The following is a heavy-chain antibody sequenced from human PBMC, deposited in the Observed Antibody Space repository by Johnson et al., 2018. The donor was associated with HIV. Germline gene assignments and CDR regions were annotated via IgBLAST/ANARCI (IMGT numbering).Heavy chain of an antibody. CDR1: GFTFSSYG. CDR2: ISSDGSNK. D-gene: IGHD1-14*01. J-gene: IGHJ3*02. CDR3: ARPGPRKAFDI. Sequence: QVQLVESGGGVVQPGGSLRLSCAASGFTFSSYGMHWVRQAPGKGLEWVAFISSDGSNKYYGDSVKGRFTISRDNSKKTLYLQMNSLRAEDTAVYYCARPGPRKAFDIWGQGTMVTISS. V-gene: IGHV3-33*01.